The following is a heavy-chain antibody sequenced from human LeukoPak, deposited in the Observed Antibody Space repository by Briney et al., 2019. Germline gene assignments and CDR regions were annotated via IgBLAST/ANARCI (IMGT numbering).Heavy chain of an antibody. Sequence: PGGSLRLSCAASGFTFSSYAMHWVRQAPGKGLEWVAVISYDGSNKYYADSVKGRFTISRDNSKNTLYLQMNSLRAEDTAVYYCARAVTVEYFQHWGQGTLVTVSS. CDR2: ISYDGSNK. J-gene: IGHJ1*01. CDR3: ARAVTVEYFQH. D-gene: IGHD2-21*02. CDR1: GFTFSSYA. V-gene: IGHV3-30-3*01.